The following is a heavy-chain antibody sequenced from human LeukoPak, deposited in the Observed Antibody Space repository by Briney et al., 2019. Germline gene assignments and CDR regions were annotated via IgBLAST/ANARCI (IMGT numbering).Heavy chain of an antibody. CDR3: SKRVGGTPDY. V-gene: IGHV3-23*01. CDR1: GFTFANYA. D-gene: IGHD1-7*01. J-gene: IGHJ4*02. CDR2: IAYDGNSR. Sequence: GGSLRLSCAASGFTFANYAMAWVRQATGKGLEWVSAIAYDGNSRDYAHSVRGRYTISRDNSKNTLYLEMNSLRAEDTALYYCSKRVGGTPDYWGLGTLVTVSS.